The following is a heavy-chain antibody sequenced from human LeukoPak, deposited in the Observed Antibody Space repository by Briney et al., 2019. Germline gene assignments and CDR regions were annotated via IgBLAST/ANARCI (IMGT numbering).Heavy chain of an antibody. CDR1: GFTFSSYW. Sequence: PGGSLRLSCAASGFTFSSYWMRWVRQAPGKGLVWVSRINSDGSSTSYADSVKGRFTNSRDNAKNTLYLQMNSLRAEDTAVYYCARGSLWGSFDYWGQGTLVTVSS. CDR3: ARGSLWGSFDY. V-gene: IGHV3-74*01. CDR2: INSDGSST. J-gene: IGHJ4*02. D-gene: IGHD7-27*01.